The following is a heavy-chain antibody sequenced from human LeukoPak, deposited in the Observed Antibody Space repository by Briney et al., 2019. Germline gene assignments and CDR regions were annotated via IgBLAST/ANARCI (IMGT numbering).Heavy chain of an antibody. V-gene: IGHV3-48*03. CDR2: ISGSGGIM. Sequence: GGSLRLSCAASGFTFSNYEMNWVRRAPGKGLEWISYISGSGGIMFYADSVKGRFTISRDNAKNSVYLQMSSLKAEDTAVYYCAREYPDNGDGWGYWGQGTLVTVSS. CDR3: AREYPDNGDGWGY. D-gene: IGHD1-1*01. J-gene: IGHJ4*02. CDR1: GFTFSNYE.